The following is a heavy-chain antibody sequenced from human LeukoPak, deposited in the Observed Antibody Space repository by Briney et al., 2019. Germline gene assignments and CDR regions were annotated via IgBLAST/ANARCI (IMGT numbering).Heavy chain of an antibody. J-gene: IGHJ3*02. CDR3: ARQHDYGDYNAFDI. CDR1: GGSISSSSYY. CDR2: IYYSGST. Sequence: SETLSLTCTVSGGSISSSSYYWGWIRQPPGKGLEWIGSIYYSGSTYYNPSLKSRVTISVDTSKNRFSLKLSSVTAADTAVYYCARQHDYGDYNAFDIWGQGTMVTVSS. D-gene: IGHD4-17*01. V-gene: IGHV4-39*01.